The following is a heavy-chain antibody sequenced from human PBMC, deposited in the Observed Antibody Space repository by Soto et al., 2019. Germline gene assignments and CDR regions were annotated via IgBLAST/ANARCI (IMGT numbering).Heavy chain of an antibody. V-gene: IGHV4-59*01. J-gene: IGHJ6*02. CDR2: IYYSGST. CDR3: ASLTSTGYCSGGSCYRDYYYRMDV. Sequence: SETLSLTCTVSGGSISSYYWSWIRQPPGKGLEWIGYIYYSGSTNYNPSLKSRVTISVDTSKNQFSLKLSSVTAADTAVYYCASLTSTGYCSGGSCYRDYYYRMDVWGQGTTVTVSS. D-gene: IGHD2-15*01. CDR1: GGSISSYY.